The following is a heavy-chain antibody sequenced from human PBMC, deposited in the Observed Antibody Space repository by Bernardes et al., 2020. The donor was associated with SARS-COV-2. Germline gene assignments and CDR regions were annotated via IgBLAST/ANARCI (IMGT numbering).Heavy chain of an antibody. Sequence: GGSLRLSCAASGFTFSSYAMHWVRQAPGKGLEWVAVISYDGSNKYYADSVKGRFTISRDNSKNTLYLQMNSLRAEDTAVYYCARPHLVNDFWSGYYPNYYYYYGMDVWGQGTTVTVSS. CDR2: ISYDGSNK. V-gene: IGHV3-30*01. J-gene: IGHJ6*02. CDR3: ARPHLVNDFWSGYYPNYYYYYGMDV. D-gene: IGHD3-3*01. CDR1: GFTFSSYA.